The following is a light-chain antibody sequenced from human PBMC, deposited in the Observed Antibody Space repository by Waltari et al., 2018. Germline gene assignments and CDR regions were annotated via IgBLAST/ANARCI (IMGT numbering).Light chain of an antibody. CDR2: EAT. J-gene: IGKJ3*01. Sequence: IQMTQSPSSLSASVGDRVTITCRASRDITNYLAWFQQKPGRAPKLLIYEATSLESGVPSRFSASGSGTEFTLTISSLQPDDFATYYCQRYNSYPITFGPGTKVDI. V-gene: IGKV1-16*01. CDR3: QRYNSYPIT. CDR1: RDITNY.